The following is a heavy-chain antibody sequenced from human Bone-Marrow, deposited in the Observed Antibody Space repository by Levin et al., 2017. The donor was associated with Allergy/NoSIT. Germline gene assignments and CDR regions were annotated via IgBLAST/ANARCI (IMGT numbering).Heavy chain of an antibody. D-gene: IGHD3-22*01. CDR1: GFTFSSYA. V-gene: IGHV3-30-3*01. CDR2: ISYDGSNK. CDR3: ARDSAVRYYDSSGYIDVGYFDY. Sequence: GGSLRLSCAASGFTFSSYAMHWVRQAPGKGLEWVAVISYDGSNKYYADSVKGRFTISRDNSKNTLYLQMNSLRAEDTAVYYCARDSAVRYYDSSGYIDVGYFDYWGQGTLVTVSS. J-gene: IGHJ4*02.